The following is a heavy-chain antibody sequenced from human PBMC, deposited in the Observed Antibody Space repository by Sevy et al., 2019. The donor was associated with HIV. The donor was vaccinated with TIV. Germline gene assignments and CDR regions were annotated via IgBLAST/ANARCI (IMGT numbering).Heavy chain of an antibody. V-gene: IGHV3-72*01. D-gene: IGHD2-15*01. J-gene: IGHJ6*03. CDR2: IRNRPNSYIT. Sequence: GESLKISCAASGFTFSDHYVDWVRQAPGNGLEWVGRIRNRPNSYITEFAASVKGRFTISRDDSRNSVYLQMNSLKTQASAVYYCVRGPNCGVGGCQQISPYCLDVWGKRATVTVSS. CDR1: GFTFSDHY. CDR3: VRGPNCGVGGCQQISPYCLDV.